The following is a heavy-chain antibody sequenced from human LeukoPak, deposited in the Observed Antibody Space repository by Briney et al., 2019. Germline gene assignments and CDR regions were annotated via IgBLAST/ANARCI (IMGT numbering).Heavy chain of an antibody. Sequence: SETLSLTCTVSGGSISSYYWSWIRQPAGKGLEWIGRIYTSGSTNYNPSLKSRVTISVDTSKNQFSLRLSSVTAADTAVYYCARMDSSSWDDYYYYYGMDVWGQGTTVTVSS. CDR3: ARMDSSSWDDYYYYYGMDV. J-gene: IGHJ6*02. D-gene: IGHD6-13*01. CDR2: IYTSGST. V-gene: IGHV4-4*07. CDR1: GGSISSYY.